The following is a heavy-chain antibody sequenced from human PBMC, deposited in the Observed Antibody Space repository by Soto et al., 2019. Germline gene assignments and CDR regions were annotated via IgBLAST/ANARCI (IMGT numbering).Heavy chain of an antibody. J-gene: IGHJ4*02. CDR2: IDPSASYP. V-gene: IGHV5-10-1*01. D-gene: IGHD3-22*01. CDR3: AERNHNDSCGYPRTFDY. CDR1: GYSFTSYW. Sequence: GESLKISCKGSGYSFTSYWISWVRQMPGKGLEWMGRIDPSASYPNYSPSCQGHVTISADKSTSTAYLHRNSLKASESALNSDAERNHNDSCGYPRTFDYWGQGTLVTVSS.